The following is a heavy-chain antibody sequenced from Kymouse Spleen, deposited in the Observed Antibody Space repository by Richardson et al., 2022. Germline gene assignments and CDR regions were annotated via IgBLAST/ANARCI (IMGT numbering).Heavy chain of an antibody. J-gene: IGHJ4*02. CDR3: AKDRSPLELSFDY. CDR2: ISYDGSNK. CDR1: GFTFSSYG. Sequence: QVQLVESGGGVVQPGRSLRLSCAASGFTFSSYGMHWVRQAPGKGLEWVAVISYDGSNKYYADSVKGRFTISRDNSKNTLYLQMNSLRAEDTAVYYCAKDRSPLELSFDYWGQGTLVTVSS. D-gene: IGHD1-7*01. V-gene: IGHV3-30*18.